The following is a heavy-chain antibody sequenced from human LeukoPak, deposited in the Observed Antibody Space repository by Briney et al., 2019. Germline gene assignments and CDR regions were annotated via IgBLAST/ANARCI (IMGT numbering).Heavy chain of an antibody. Sequence: PGGSLRLSCEASGVTFSSYVMSWVRQAPGKGLEWVAVISYDGSNKYYADSVKGRFTISRDNSKNTLYLQMNSLRAEDTAVYYCASMKADSSGWGQGTMVTVSS. CDR1: GVTFSSYV. V-gene: IGHV3-30-3*01. CDR3: ASMKADSSG. CDR2: ISYDGSNK. J-gene: IGHJ3*01. D-gene: IGHD6-19*01.